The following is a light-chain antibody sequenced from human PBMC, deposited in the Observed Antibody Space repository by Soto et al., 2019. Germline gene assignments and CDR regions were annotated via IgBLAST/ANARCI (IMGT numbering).Light chain of an antibody. CDR3: QHYNSYSEA. Sequence: DIQMTQSPSSLSASVGDSVTITCRASQEINKYLNWYQQKPGKAPKVLIYDVSKLESGVPSRFSGSRSGTDFTFTISSLQPDDFATYYCQHYNSYSEAFGQGTKVDIK. J-gene: IGKJ1*01. V-gene: IGKV1-33*01. CDR2: DVS. CDR1: QEINKY.